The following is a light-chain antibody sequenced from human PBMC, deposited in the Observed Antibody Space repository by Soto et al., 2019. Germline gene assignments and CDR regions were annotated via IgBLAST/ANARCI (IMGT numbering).Light chain of an antibody. CDR2: GAS. Sequence: EILMTQSPATLSVSPGEGATLSCRASQSLSTNLAWYQQKPGQAPRLLIYGASTRATGIPARFSGSGSGTEFTLTISSLKPEDFAIYYCQQYNIWHPWTFGHGTKVDIK. CDR1: QSLSTN. CDR3: QQYNIWHPWT. V-gene: IGKV3-15*01. J-gene: IGKJ1*01.